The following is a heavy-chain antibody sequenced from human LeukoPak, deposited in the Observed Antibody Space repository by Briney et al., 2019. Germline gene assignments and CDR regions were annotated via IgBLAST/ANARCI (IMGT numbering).Heavy chain of an antibody. Sequence: GGSLRLSCAASGFTFSNYWMHWVRQTPGKGLVWVSRIISDGSSTSYADSVKGRFTISRDNAENTLYLQMNSLRAEDTAVYYCARHFDRDGYKSNAFDIWGQGTMVTVSS. V-gene: IGHV3-74*01. CDR1: GFTFSNYW. CDR3: ARHFDRDGYKSNAFDI. D-gene: IGHD5-24*01. CDR2: IISDGSST. J-gene: IGHJ3*02.